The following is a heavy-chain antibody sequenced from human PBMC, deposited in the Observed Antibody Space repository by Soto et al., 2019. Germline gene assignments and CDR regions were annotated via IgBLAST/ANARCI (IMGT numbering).Heavy chain of an antibody. CDR3: ARHPIAVAGNRYYYYYYMDV. CDR1: GGSISSSSYY. Sequence: SETLSLTCTVSGGSISSSSYYWGWIRQPPGKGLEWIGSIYYSGSTYYNPSLKSRVTISVDTSKNQFSLKLSSVTAADTAVYYCARHPIAVAGNRYYYYYYMDVWGKGTTVTVSS. V-gene: IGHV4-39*01. J-gene: IGHJ6*03. CDR2: IYYSGST. D-gene: IGHD6-19*01.